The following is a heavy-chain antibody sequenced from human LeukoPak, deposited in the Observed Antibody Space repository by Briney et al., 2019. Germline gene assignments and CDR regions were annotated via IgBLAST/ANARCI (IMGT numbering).Heavy chain of an antibody. CDR1: GFTFDDYA. V-gene: IGHV3-49*03. D-gene: IGHD6-13*01. CDR3: TSATGQQQLRTGYAFDI. CDR2: IRSKAYGGTT. J-gene: IGHJ3*02. Sequence: PGGSLRLSCAASGFTFDDYAMSWFRQAPGKGLEWVGFIRSKAYGGTTEYAASVKGRFTISRDDSKSIAYLQMNSLKTEDTAVYYCTSATGQQQLRTGYAFDIWGQGTMVTVSS.